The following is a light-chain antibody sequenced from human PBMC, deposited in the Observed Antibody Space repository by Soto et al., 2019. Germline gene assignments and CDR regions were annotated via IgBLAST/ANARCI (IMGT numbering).Light chain of an antibody. CDR1: SSDVGGYKY. V-gene: IGLV2-14*01. CDR3: SSYTSTTNWV. J-gene: IGLJ3*02. CDR2: DVS. Sequence: QSALTQPASVSGSPGQSITISCTGTSSDVGGYKYVSWYQQHPGKAPKLMIYDVSNRPSGVSNRFSGSKSGNTASLTISGLQAEDEANYYCSSYTSTTNWVFGGGTKLTGL.